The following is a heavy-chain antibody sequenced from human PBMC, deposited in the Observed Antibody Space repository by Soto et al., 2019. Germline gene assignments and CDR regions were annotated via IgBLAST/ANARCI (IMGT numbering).Heavy chain of an antibody. Sequence: SGPTLVNPTQTLTLTCSFSGFSLSTSGVGVEWIRQPPGKALEWLALVYSNDDKRYSPSVKSRVSITKDTSKNRVILTMTNVEPVDTATYYCGNRLDVGSNSFWGQGTMVTVSS. D-gene: IGHD2-2*01. V-gene: IGHV2-5*01. J-gene: IGHJ3*01. CDR2: VYSNDDK. CDR1: GFSLSTSGVG. CDR3: GNRLDVGSNSF.